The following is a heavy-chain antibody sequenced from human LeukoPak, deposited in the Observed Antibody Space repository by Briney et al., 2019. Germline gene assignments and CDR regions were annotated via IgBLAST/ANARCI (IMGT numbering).Heavy chain of an antibody. CDR3: ARSSTMIQFDY. Sequence: GGSLRLSCAASGFTFSSYAMHWVRQAPGKGLEWVAVISYDGSNKYYADSVKGRFTISRDNSKNTLYLQMNSPRAEDTAVYYCARSSTMIQFDYWGQGTLVTVSS. D-gene: IGHD3-22*01. J-gene: IGHJ4*02. V-gene: IGHV3-30-3*01. CDR2: ISYDGSNK. CDR1: GFTFSSYA.